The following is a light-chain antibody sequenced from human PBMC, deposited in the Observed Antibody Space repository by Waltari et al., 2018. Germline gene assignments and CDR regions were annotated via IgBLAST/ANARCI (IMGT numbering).Light chain of an antibody. J-gene: IGLJ3*02. CDR1: NIESKS. V-gene: IGLV3-21*04. CDR3: QVWDDTTNSGV. Sequence: YVVTQPPSVSVAPGKTATLICGGENIESKSVTRYQQKPGQAPILVIFYDSDRPSGIPERFSGSNSGNTATLTISWVEAGDEADYHCQVWDDTTNSGVFGGGTRLTVL. CDR2: YDS.